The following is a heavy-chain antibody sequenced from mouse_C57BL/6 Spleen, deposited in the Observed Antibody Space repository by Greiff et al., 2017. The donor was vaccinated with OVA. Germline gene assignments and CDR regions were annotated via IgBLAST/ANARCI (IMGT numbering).Heavy chain of an antibody. Sequence: VQLQQSGPELVKPGASVKISCKASGYAFSSSWMNWVKQRPGKGLEWIGRIYPGDGDTNYNGKFKGKATLTEDKSSSTAYMQLSSLSSEDSAVYFSAKNYCSSNYYFDYWGQGTTLTVSS. J-gene: IGHJ2*01. CDR2: IYPGDGDT. D-gene: IGHD1-1*01. CDR3: AKNYCSSNYYFDY. V-gene: IGHV1-82*01. CDR1: GYAFSSSW.